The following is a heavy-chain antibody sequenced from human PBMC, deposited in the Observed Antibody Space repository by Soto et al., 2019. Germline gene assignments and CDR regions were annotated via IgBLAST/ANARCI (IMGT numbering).Heavy chain of an antibody. Sequence: SLRLSCAASGFTFSSYGMHWVRQAPGKGLEWVAVIWYDGSNKYYADSVKGRFTISRDNSKNTLYLQMNSLRAEDTAVYYCARDPKPKVRGVTYYYGMDVWGQGTTVTVSS. V-gene: IGHV3-33*01. CDR2: IWYDGSNK. D-gene: IGHD3-10*01. J-gene: IGHJ6*02. CDR3: ARDPKPKVRGVTYYYGMDV. CDR1: GFTFSSYG.